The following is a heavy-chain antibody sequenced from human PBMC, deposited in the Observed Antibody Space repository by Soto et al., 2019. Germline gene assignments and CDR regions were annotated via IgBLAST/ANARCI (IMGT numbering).Heavy chain of an antibody. D-gene: IGHD5-18*01. CDR3: AKVGFPYSYGYLFYY. CDR2: ISASGGST. CDR1: GFTFSTYA. Sequence: EVQLLESGGGLIQPGGSLRLSCAASGFTFSTYAMTWVRQAPGKGLEWVSAISASGGSTYYADSVKGLFTISRDNSKNTLYLQMNSLRVEDTDVYYCAKVGFPYSYGYLFYYWGQGTLVTVSS. J-gene: IGHJ4*02. V-gene: IGHV3-23*01.